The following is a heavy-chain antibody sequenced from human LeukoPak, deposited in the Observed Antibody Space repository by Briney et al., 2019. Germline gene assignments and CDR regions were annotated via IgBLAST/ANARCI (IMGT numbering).Heavy chain of an antibody. V-gene: IGHV4-39*01. CDR1: RVSIRTADYC. D-gene: IGHD6-13*01. CDR2: IYFSGTP. Sequence: KTSETLSLTCTVSRVSIRTADYCWAWVRQPRGEGLEWLGSIYFSGTPYFNPSLKSRVAVSIDTSKNQFSLKVTSVNASDPAVYFCARTSSWYAGAWFDSWGQGTLVTVSS. J-gene: IGHJ5*01. CDR3: ARTSSWYAGAWFDS.